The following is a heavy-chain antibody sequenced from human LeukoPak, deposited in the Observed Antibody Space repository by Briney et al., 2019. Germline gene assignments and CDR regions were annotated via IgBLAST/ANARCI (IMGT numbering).Heavy chain of an antibody. CDR3: ARTPELNYDFWSGYFSAFDI. Sequence: ASVKVSYKASGYTFTSYGISWVRQAPGQGLEWMGWISAYNGNTNYAQKLQGRVTMTTDTSTSTAYMELRSLRSDDTAVYYCARTPELNYDFWSGYFSAFDIWGQGTMVTVSS. D-gene: IGHD3-3*01. CDR1: GYTFTSYG. J-gene: IGHJ3*02. V-gene: IGHV1-18*01. CDR2: ISAYNGNT.